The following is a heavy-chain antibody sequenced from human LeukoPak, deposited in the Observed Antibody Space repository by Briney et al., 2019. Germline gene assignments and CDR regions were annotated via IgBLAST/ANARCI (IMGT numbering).Heavy chain of an antibody. Sequence: GGSLRLSCAASGFTFNTYSMNWVRQAPGKGLEWLSYVKSGNYDIQYADSVTGRFTISRDSSKNTLFLQMNSLRVEDTAVYYCARDPPGIAASGAYYWGQGTLVTVSS. D-gene: IGHD6-13*01. CDR1: GFTFNTYS. CDR2: VKSGNYDI. CDR3: ARDPPGIAASGAYY. V-gene: IGHV3-48*01. J-gene: IGHJ4*02.